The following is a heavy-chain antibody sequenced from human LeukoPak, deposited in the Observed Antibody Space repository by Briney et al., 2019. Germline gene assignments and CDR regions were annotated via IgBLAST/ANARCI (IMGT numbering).Heavy chain of an antibody. Sequence: PSETLSLTCTVSGGSISSGDYYWSWIRQPPGKGLEWIVYIYYSGSTYYNPSLKSRVTISVDTSKNQFSLKLSSVTAADTAVYYCARDIRGDYGENGFDYWGQGTLVTVSS. CDR2: IYYSGST. D-gene: IGHD4-17*01. J-gene: IGHJ4*02. CDR1: GGSISSGDYY. V-gene: IGHV4-30-4*01. CDR3: ARDIRGDYGENGFDY.